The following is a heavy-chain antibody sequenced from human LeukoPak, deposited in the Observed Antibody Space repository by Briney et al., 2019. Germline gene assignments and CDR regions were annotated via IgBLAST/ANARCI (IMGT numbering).Heavy chain of an antibody. J-gene: IGHJ4*02. CDR1: GFSFSTQR. CDR2: INIDRIT. CDR3: FREGGD. Sequence: PGGSLRLSCAASGFSFSTQRMHWVRQAPGKGLVWVSYINIDRITGYADSVKGRFTISRDNAKNTLYLQMNSLRAEDTAIYYCFREGGDWGQGTLVTVSS. V-gene: IGHV3-74*01. D-gene: IGHD3-10*01.